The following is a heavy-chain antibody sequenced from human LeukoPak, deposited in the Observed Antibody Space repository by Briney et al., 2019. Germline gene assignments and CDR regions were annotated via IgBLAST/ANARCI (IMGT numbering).Heavy chain of an antibody. CDR1: GFTFSSYE. J-gene: IGHJ3*02. CDR3: ARDPLVRGNDAFNI. CDR2: ISSSGSPI. D-gene: IGHD3-10*01. V-gene: IGHV3-48*03. Sequence: GGSLRLSCAASGFTFSSYEMNWVRQAPGKGLEWVSYISSSGSPIYYADSVKARFTISRDNAKNSLYLQMNSLRAEDTAVYYCARDPLVRGNDAFNIWGQGTMVTVSS.